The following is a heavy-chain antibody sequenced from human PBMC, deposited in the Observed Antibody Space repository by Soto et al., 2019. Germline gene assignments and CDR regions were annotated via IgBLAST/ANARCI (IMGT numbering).Heavy chain of an antibody. D-gene: IGHD6-19*01. V-gene: IGHV3-23*01. J-gene: IGHJ4*02. CDR1: GFTFSSYA. CDR2: ISGSGGST. CDR3: AKDVWYSSGWYDY. Sequence: EVQLLESGGGLVQPGGSLRLSCAASGFTFSSYAMSWVRQAPGKGLEWVSAISGSGGSTYYADSVKGRFTISRDNSKNPLYLQMNSLRAEDTAVYYCAKDVWYSSGWYDYWGQGTLVTVSS.